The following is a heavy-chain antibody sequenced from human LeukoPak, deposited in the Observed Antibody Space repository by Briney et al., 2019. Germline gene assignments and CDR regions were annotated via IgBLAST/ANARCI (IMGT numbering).Heavy chain of an antibody. CDR3: AREGGYSGYVDY. Sequence: GGSLRLSCAASGFTFSNYWMSWVRQAPGKGLEWVANIKQDGSGKYYVDSVKGRFTISRDNAKNSLYLQMKSLRAEDTAVYYCAREGGYSGYVDYWGQRTLVTVSS. J-gene: IGHJ4*02. D-gene: IGHD5-12*01. V-gene: IGHV3-7*01. CDR2: IKQDGSGK. CDR1: GFTFSNYW.